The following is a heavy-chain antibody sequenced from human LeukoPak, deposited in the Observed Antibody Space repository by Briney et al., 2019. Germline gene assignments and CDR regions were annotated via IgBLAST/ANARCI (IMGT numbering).Heavy chain of an antibody. D-gene: IGHD3-22*01. CDR2: INPNSGGT. CDR3: ARDRRVYYDSSGYSWWSFDY. J-gene: IGHJ4*02. CDR1: GYTFAGYY. Sequence: GASVKVSCKASGYTFAGYYMHWVRQAPGQGLEWMGWINPNSGGTNYAQKFQARVTMTRDTSISTAYMELSRLRSYDTAVYYCARDRRVYYDSSGYSWWSFDYWGQGTLVTVSS. V-gene: IGHV1-2*02.